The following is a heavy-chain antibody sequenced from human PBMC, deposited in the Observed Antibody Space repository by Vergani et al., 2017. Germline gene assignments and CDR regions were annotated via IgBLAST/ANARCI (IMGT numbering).Heavy chain of an antibody. J-gene: IGHJ5*02. Sequence: QVQMVQSGAEVKKPGASVKVSCKASGYTFTSYGISWVRQAPGQGLEWMGWISAYNGNTNYAQKLQGRVTMTTDTSTSTAYMELRSLRSDDTAVYYCAREDSSGWNLHTWFDPWGQGTLVTVSS. CDR1: GYTFTSYG. D-gene: IGHD6-19*01. CDR3: AREDSSGWNLHTWFDP. V-gene: IGHV1-18*01. CDR2: ISAYNGNT.